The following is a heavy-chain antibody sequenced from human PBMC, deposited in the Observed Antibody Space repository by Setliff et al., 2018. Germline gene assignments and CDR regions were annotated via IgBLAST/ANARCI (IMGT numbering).Heavy chain of an antibody. CDR1: GDSISSGFYY. D-gene: IGHD3-3*01. CDR3: ARMSGFLYMDV. V-gene: IGHV4-39*07. Sequence: SETLSLTCTVSGDSISSGFYYWGWIRQPPGKGLEWIGRIDRFGNTYSNSSLKSRLTISIDASKRQFSLKLTSVTAADTAVYYCARMSGFLYMDVWGKGTTVTVSS. J-gene: IGHJ6*03. CDR2: IDRFGNT.